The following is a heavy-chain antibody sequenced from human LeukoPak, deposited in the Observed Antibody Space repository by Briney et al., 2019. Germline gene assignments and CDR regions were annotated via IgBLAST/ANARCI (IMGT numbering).Heavy chain of an antibody. Sequence: ASVKVSCKASGYTFDNFYIHWXXXAPGQGPEXXGWIXGXDGSTNYAQKFQXXXTMTRVTAISTVYMDLSGLRPDDTATYYCARDEGSTYNQLDYWGQGTLVTVSS. CDR3: ARDEGSTYNQLDY. CDR2: IXGXDGST. J-gene: IGHJ4*02. CDR1: GYTFDNFY. V-gene: IGHV1-2*02. D-gene: IGHD1-14*01.